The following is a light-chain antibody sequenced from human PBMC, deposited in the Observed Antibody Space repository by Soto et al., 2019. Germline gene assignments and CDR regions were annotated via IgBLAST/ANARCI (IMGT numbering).Light chain of an antibody. CDR1: QGISSW. J-gene: IGKJ3*01. CDR3: QQANSFPPGFT. CDR2: AAS. V-gene: IGKV1-12*01. Sequence: DIPMTQSPSSVSASVGDRVTITCRTRQGISSWLAWYQQKPGKAPKLLIYAASSLQSGVPSRFSGSGSGTAFTLTSSSVPPEDFATYYCQQANSFPPGFTFGPGTKVDIK.